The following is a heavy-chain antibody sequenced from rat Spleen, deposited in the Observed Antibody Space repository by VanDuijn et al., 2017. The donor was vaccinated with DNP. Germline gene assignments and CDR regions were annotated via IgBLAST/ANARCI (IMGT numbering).Heavy chain of an antibody. CDR2: ITTSGDST. Sequence: EVQLVESGGGLVQPGRSLKLSCVASGFTFNYYWMTWVRQAPGRGLEWVASITTSGDSTSSPDSVKGRFTISRDNAKNTLYLQMNSLRSEDMATYYCARHGRRVFDYWGQGVMVTVSS. J-gene: IGHJ2*01. CDR1: GFTFNYYW. CDR3: ARHGRRVFDY. D-gene: IGHD1-11*01. V-gene: IGHV5-31*01.